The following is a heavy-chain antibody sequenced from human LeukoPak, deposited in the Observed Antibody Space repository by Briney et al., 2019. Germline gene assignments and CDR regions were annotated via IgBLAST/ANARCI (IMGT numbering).Heavy chain of an antibody. Sequence: PSETLSLTCAVYGGSFSGYYRSWIRQPPGKGLEWIGEINHSGSTNYNPSLKSRVTISVDTSKNQFSLKLSSVTAADTAVYYCARGQEGATLDYWGQGTLVTVSS. CDR3: ARGQEGATLDY. V-gene: IGHV4-34*01. CDR1: GGSFSGYY. CDR2: INHSGST. D-gene: IGHD1-26*01. J-gene: IGHJ4*02.